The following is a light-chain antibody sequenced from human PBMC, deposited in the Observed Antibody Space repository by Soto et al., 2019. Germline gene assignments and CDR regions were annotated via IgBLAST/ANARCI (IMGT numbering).Light chain of an antibody. CDR1: KSVSRL. Sequence: TQSPSTXSVPWTQIAPVTWRESKSVSRLLAWYQKKTGKDXRXXXYDESHRETGIQARLSGSGSGKEFNLNIILIGPEDFVVYYCQKRGDLQLTFGRGTKVDI. CDR3: QKRGDLQLT. V-gene: IGKV3-11*01. CDR2: DES. J-gene: IGKJ4*01.